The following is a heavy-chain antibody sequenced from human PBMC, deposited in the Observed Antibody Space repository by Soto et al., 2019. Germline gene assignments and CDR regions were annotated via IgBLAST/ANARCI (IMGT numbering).Heavy chain of an antibody. CDR2: ISWNSGSI. D-gene: IGHD6-19*01. CDR1: GFTFDDYA. CDR3: AKDILRAVAGLHAFDI. V-gene: IGHV3-9*01. Sequence: EVQLVESGGGLVQPGRSLRLSCAASGFTFDDYAMHWVRQAPGKGLEWVSGISWNSGSIGYADSVKGRFTISRDNAKNSLYLQMNSLRAEDTALYYCAKDILRAVAGLHAFDIWGQGTMVTVSS. J-gene: IGHJ3*02.